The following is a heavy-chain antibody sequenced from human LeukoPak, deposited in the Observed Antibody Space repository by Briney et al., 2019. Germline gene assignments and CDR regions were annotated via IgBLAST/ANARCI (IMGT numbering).Heavy chain of an antibody. CDR3: VRLRRNNDRSGYYYYYDY. V-gene: IGHV3-21*01. D-gene: IGHD3-22*01. Sequence: GGSLTLSCAASGYTFSDFSVNWVRQAPGKGLEWVSSISVRSNYRYYADSVRGRYTISRDDARDSLFLQMNSLRAEDTAVYFCVRLRRNNDRSGYYYYYDYWGQGTLVTVSS. CDR2: ISVRSNYR. J-gene: IGHJ4*02. CDR1: GYTFSDFS.